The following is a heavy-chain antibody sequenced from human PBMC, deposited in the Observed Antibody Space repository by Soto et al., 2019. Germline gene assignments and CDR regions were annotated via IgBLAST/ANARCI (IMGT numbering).Heavy chain of an antibody. CDR3: ARSPIQHRLGMDV. V-gene: IGHV5-51*01. CDR2: IYPGDSDT. D-gene: IGHD2-21*01. CDR1: GYTFNNYW. Sequence: GESLNISCQGSGYTFNNYWIDWVRQMPGKGLEWMGIIYPGDSDTRYSPSFQGQVTISADKSISTAYLQWSSLKASDTAMYYCARSPIQHRLGMDVWGQGTTVTLSS. J-gene: IGHJ6*02.